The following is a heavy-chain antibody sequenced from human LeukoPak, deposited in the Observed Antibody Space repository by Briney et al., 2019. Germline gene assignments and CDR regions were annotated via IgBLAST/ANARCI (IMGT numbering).Heavy chain of an antibody. D-gene: IGHD6-13*01. V-gene: IGHV3-30*18. J-gene: IGHJ6*02. CDR1: GFTFSSYG. CDR3: AKEYSSSWYPGMDV. Sequence: GRSLRLSCAASGFTFSSYGMHWVRQAPGKGLEWVADISYDGSNKYYADSVKGRFTISRDNSKNTLYLQMNSLRAEDTAVYYCAKEYSSSWYPGMDVWGQGTTVTVSS. CDR2: ISYDGSNK.